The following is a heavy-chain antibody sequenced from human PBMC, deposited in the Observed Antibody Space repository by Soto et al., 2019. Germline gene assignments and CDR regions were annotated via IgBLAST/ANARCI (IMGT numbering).Heavy chain of an antibody. J-gene: IGHJ6*02. V-gene: IGHV3-23*01. CDR2: ISGSGGST. CDR1: GFTFSSYA. Sequence: GGSLRLSCAASGFTFSSYAMSWVRQAPGKGLEWVSAISGSGGSTYYADSVKGRFTISRDNSKNTLYLQMNSLRAEDTAVYYCAKHSSPMYYYYYGMDVWGQGTTVTVSS. D-gene: IGHD6-13*01. CDR3: AKHSSPMYYYYYGMDV.